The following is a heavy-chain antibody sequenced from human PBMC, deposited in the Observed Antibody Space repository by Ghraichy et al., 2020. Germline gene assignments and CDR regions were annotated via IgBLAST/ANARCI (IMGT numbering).Heavy chain of an antibody. CDR2: IYHSGST. D-gene: IGHD5-18*01. V-gene: IGHV4-30-2*01. CDR1: GGSISSGGYS. CDR3: ARNVDTAMDDDAFDI. Sequence: SETLSLTCAVSGGSISSGGYSWSWIRQPPGKGLEWIGYIYHSGSTYYNPSLKSRVTISVDRSKNQFSLKLSSVTAADTAVYYCARNVDTAMDDDAFDIWGQGTMVTVSS. J-gene: IGHJ3*02.